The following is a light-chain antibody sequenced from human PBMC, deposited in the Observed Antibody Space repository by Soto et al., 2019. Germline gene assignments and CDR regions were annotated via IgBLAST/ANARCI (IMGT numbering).Light chain of an antibody. Sequence: QSALTQPASVSGSPGQSITICCTGTSSDVGGYNYVSWYQQHPGKAPKLMIYDVSNRPSGVSNRFSGSKSGNTASLTISGLQAEDEADYYCSSYTSSSTPYVFGTGTKLTVL. CDR1: SSDVGGYNY. V-gene: IGLV2-14*01. J-gene: IGLJ1*01. CDR3: SSYTSSSTPYV. CDR2: DVS.